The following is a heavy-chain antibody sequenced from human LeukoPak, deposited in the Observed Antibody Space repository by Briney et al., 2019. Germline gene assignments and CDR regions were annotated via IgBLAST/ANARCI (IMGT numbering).Heavy chain of an antibody. V-gene: IGHV3-9*01. CDR1: GFTFDDYA. D-gene: IGHD3-22*01. J-gene: IGHJ4*02. Sequence: QPGRSQRLSCAASGFTFDDYAMHWVRQAPGKGLEWVSGISWNSGSIGYADSVKGRFTISRDNAKNSLYLQMNSLRAEDTAVYYCAKMRNYYDSSGYLGYFDYWGQGTLVTVSS. CDR3: AKMRNYYDSSGYLGYFDY. CDR2: ISWNSGSI.